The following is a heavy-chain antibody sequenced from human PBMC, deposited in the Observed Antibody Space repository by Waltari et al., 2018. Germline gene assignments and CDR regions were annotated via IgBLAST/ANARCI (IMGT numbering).Heavy chain of an antibody. CDR3: ATDEEQWLAFDY. J-gene: IGHJ4*02. D-gene: IGHD6-19*01. Sequence: QVQLVQSVAEVKKPGASVKVSCKVSGYTLTELSMHWVRQAPGKGLEWMGGFDPEDGETIYEQKCQGRVTMTEDTSTDTAYMELSSLRSEETAVYYCATDEEQWLAFDYWGQGTLVTVSS. CDR2: FDPEDGET. V-gene: IGHV1-24*01. CDR1: GYTLTELS.